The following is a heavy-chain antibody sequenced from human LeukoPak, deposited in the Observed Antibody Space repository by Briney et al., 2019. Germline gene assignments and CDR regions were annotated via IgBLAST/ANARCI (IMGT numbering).Heavy chain of an antibody. CDR1: GFTFSSYA. D-gene: IGHD6-19*01. Sequence: GGSLRLSCAASGFTFSSYAMNWVRQAPGKGLEWVSYISSSTSIIYYADSVKGRFTISRDNAKSSLYLQMNSLRAEDTAVYYCARGVRAVAGTVGVGYWGQGTLVTVSS. V-gene: IGHV3-48*04. CDR3: ARGVRAVAGTVGVGY. CDR2: ISSSTSII. J-gene: IGHJ4*02.